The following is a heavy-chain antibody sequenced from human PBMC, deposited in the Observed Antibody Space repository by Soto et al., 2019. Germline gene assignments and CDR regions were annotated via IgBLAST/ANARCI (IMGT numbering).Heavy chain of an antibody. CDR3: ARGITIFGVGKAPGDVMDV. Sequence: VSVKVSWKGAGYTLTGYFMHWVRQAPGQGLEWMGWINPNSGGTNYAQKFQGWVTMTRDTSISTAYMELSRLRSDDTAVYYCARGITIFGVGKAPGDVMDVWGQGTTVTVSS. D-gene: IGHD3-3*01. CDR2: INPNSGGT. CDR1: GYTLTGYF. V-gene: IGHV1-2*04. J-gene: IGHJ6*02.